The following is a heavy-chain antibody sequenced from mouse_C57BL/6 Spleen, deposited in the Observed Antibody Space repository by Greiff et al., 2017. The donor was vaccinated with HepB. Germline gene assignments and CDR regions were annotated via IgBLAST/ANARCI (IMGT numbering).Heavy chain of an antibody. CDR1: GFTFSSYA. D-gene: IGHD2-4*01. V-gene: IGHV5-4*01. CDR3: ARGLFYDYDGHYYAMDY. J-gene: IGHJ4*01. CDR2: ISDGGSYT. Sequence: EVQLVESGGGLVKPGGSLKLSCAASGFTFSSYAMSWVRQTPEKRLEWVATISDGGSYTYYPDNVKGRFPISRDNAKNNLYLQMSHLKSEDTAMYYCARGLFYDYDGHYYAMDYWGQGTSVTVSS.